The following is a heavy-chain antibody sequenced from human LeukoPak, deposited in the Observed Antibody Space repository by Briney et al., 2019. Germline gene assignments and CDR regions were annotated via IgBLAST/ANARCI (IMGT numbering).Heavy chain of an antibody. J-gene: IGHJ4*02. V-gene: IGHV1-69*05. D-gene: IGHD1-26*01. Sequence: SVKVSCKASGGTFSSYAISWVRQAPGQGLEWMGRIIPIFGTANYAQKFQGRVTITTDESTSTAYMELSSLRSEDTAVYYCARDQGSLFGEGVYYWGQGTLGTGSS. CDR1: GGTFSSYA. CDR3: ARDQGSLFGEGVYY. CDR2: IIPIFGTA.